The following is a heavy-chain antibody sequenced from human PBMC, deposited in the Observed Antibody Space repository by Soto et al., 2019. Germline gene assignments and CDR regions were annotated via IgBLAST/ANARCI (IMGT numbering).Heavy chain of an antibody. CDR3: ARMMTTVTTTGMDV. D-gene: IGHD4-4*01. CDR2: IFSNDEK. Sequence: SGPTLVTPTATLTLTSTVSGCSLSNARMGVSWIRQPPGKALEWLAHIFSNDEKSYSTSLESRLTISKDTSKSQVVLTMTNMDPVETATYYCARMMTTVTTTGMDVWGQGTTVTVSS. CDR1: GCSLSNARMG. J-gene: IGHJ6*02. V-gene: IGHV2-26*01.